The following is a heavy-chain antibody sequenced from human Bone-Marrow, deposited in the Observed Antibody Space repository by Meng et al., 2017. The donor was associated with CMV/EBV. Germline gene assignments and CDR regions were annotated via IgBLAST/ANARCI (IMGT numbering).Heavy chain of an antibody. CDR3: VRDTGSFEY. CDR1: GFVFSSNW. CDR2: INGVGRTT. J-gene: IGHJ4*02. D-gene: IGHD3-10*01. V-gene: IGHV3-74*03. Sequence: GESLKISCAASGFVFSSNWIHWVRQAPGKGLVWVAAINGVGRTTLYADSVNGRTTISRDNTQSTLYLQMNSLRAEDTAVYHCVRDTGSFEYWGQGTLVTVSS.